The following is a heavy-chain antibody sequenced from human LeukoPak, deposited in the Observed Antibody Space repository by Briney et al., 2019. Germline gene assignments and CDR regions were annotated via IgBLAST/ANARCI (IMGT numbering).Heavy chain of an antibody. V-gene: IGHV4-61*01. Sequence: SETLSLTCTVSGGSISSSNYYWGWIRQPPGKGLEWIGYIYYSGSTNYNPSLKSRVTISVDTSKNQFSLKLSSVTAADTAVYYCARDISLYGDPTWYFDLWGRGTLVTVSS. D-gene: IGHD4-17*01. CDR1: GGSISSSNYY. CDR2: IYYSGST. CDR3: ARDISLYGDPTWYFDL. J-gene: IGHJ2*01.